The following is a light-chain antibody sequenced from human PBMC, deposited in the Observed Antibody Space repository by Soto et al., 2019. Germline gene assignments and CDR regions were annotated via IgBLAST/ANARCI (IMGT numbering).Light chain of an antibody. CDR2: ETS. CDR3: HQYCSYPLT. CDR1: HSVDSSY. J-gene: IGKJ4*01. Sequence: GLTQSPGALSLSQGERATLSCRASHSVDSSYFAWYQQRPCQAPRLLISETSSRATGIPDRFSGSGSGADFTRTVSSLETYDFAVYFWHQYCSYPLTFGGGTKVEIK. V-gene: IGKV3-20*01.